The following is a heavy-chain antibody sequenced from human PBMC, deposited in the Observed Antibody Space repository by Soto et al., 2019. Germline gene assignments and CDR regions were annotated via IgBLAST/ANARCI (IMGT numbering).Heavy chain of an antibody. D-gene: IGHD3-22*01. CDR3: ARRSEALYYYDSSGYYDY. CDR2: IYYSGST. CDR1: GGSISSSSYY. J-gene: IGHJ4*02. V-gene: IGHV4-39*01. Sequence: ETLSLTCTVSGGSISSSSYYWGWIRQPPGKGLEWIGSIYYSGSTYYNPSLKSRVTISVDTSKNQFSLKLSSVTAADTAVYYCARRSEALYYYDSSGYYDYWGQGTLVTVSS.